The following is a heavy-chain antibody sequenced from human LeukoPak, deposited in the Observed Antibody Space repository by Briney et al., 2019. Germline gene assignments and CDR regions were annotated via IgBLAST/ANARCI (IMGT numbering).Heavy chain of an antibody. CDR1: GGSFSGYY. CDR3: ARGGGLYYYGMDV. D-gene: IGHD1-26*01. CDR2: INHSGST. J-gene: IGHJ6*02. V-gene: IGHV4-34*01. Sequence: SETLSLTCAVYGGSFSGYYWSWIRQPPGKGLEWIGEINHSGSTNYNPSLKSRVTISVDTSKNQFSLKLSSVTAADTAVYYCARGGGLYYYGMDVWGQGTTVTVSS.